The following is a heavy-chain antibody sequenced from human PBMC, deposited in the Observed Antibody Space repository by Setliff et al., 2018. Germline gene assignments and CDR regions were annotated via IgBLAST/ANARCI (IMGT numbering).Heavy chain of an antibody. V-gene: IGHV4-4*07. CDR2: IYIGGSA. D-gene: IGHD2-21*01. Sequence: PSETLSLTCTVSGGSISSYYWSWIRQPAGKGLEWIGHIYIGGSANYNPSLKSRVTMSIDTSKNQFSLKLNSVTAADMAVYYCTRHVNSGMYYNYYGLDVWGQGTTVTVSS. CDR1: GGSISSYY. J-gene: IGHJ6*02. CDR3: TRHVNSGMYYNYYGLDV.